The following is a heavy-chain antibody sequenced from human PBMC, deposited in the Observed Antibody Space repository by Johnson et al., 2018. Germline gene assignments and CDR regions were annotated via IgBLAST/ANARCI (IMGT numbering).Heavy chain of an antibody. D-gene: IGHD3-10*01. J-gene: IGHJ3*02. CDR1: GFTFSSYA. CDR3: AKDLLWLGDLLDAFDI. Sequence: EVQPVESGGGLVQPGGSLRLSCAASGFTFSSYAMSWVRQAPGKGLEWVSAISGSGGSTYYADSVKGRFTISRDNSKNTLYLQMNSLRAEYTAVYYCAKDLLWLGDLLDAFDIWGQGKMVTVSS. CDR2: ISGSGGST. V-gene: IGHV3-23*04.